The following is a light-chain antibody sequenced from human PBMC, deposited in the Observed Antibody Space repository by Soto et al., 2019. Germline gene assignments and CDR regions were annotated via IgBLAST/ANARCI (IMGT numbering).Light chain of an antibody. J-gene: IGKJ1*01. CDR2: WAS. V-gene: IGKV4-1*01. CDR1: QSVLFSSNNKNY. CDR3: QQYYNSPWT. Sequence: DIVMTQSPDSLAVSLGERATINCKSSQSVLFSSNNKNYLAWYQRKLGQPPKLLIYWASTRESGVPDRFSGSGSGTDFTLTISSLQAEDLAVYYCQQYYNSPWTFGQGTKVEIK.